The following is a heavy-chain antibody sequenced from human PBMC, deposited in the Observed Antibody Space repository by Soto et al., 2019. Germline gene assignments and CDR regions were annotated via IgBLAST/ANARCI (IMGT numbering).Heavy chain of an antibody. J-gene: IGHJ4*02. Sequence: SETLSLTCTVSGGSISSYYWSWIRQPPGKGLEWIGYIYYSGSTNYNPSLKSRVTISVDTSKNQFSLKLSSVTAADTAVYYCAREIPLETFDYWGQGTLVTVSS. CDR2: IYYSGST. CDR3: AREIPLETFDY. D-gene: IGHD1-1*01. V-gene: IGHV4-59*01. CDR1: GGSISSYY.